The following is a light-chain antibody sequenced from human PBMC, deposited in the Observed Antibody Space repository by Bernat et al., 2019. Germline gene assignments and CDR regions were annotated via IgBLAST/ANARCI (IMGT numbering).Light chain of an antibody. V-gene: IGLV2-14*01. J-gene: IGLJ2*01. CDR2: DVS. Sequence: QSALTQPDSVSGSPGQSITISCTGTSSDIGGHDHVAWYQQHPGKAPKLLIYDVSIRPSGVSNHFSGSKSGNTASLTISGLQGEDEADYHCSSYSSTSTEVFGGGTKLTVL. CDR1: SSDIGGHDH. CDR3: SSYSSTSTEV.